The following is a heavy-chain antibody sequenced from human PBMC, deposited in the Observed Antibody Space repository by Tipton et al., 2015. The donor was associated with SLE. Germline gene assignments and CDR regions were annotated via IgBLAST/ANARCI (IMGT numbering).Heavy chain of an antibody. D-gene: IGHD3-16*01. V-gene: IGHV4-30-2*01. J-gene: IGHJ3*02. CDR1: GGSISSGGYS. Sequence: TLSLTCAVSGGSISSGGYSWSWIRQPPGKGLEWIGYIYHSGSTYYNPSLKSRVTISVDRSKNQFSLKLSSVTAADTAVYYCARGESDDYIWGKHAFDIWGQGTMVTVSS. CDR2: IYHSGST. CDR3: ARGESDDYIWGKHAFDI.